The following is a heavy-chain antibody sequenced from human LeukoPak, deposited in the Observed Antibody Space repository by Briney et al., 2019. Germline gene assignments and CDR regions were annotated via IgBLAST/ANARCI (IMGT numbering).Heavy chain of an antibody. V-gene: IGHV3-30*18. CDR2: ISYDGSNK. Sequence: PGRSLRLSCAASGFTFSSYGMHWVRQAPGKGLEWVAVISYDGSNKYYADSVKGRFTISRENSKNTLYLQMNSLRAEDTAVYYCAKAKRSGSYYYYMDVWGKGTTVTVSS. CDR1: GFTFSSYG. J-gene: IGHJ6*03. CDR3: AKAKRSGSYYYYMDV. D-gene: IGHD1-26*01.